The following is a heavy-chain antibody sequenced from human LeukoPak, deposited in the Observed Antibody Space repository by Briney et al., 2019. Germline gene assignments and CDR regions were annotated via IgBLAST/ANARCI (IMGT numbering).Heavy chain of an antibody. D-gene: IGHD1-14*01. V-gene: IGHV4-59*01. J-gene: IGHJ3*01. CDR2: IYYTGST. CDR1: GVSIRSNY. Sequence: SEALSLTCTVSGVSIRSNYWSWVRQPPGKGLEWVGYIYYTGSTKYNPSLKSRVTISVDTSRSQFSLKLNSVTAADTAVYYCARGTYNTSPPDLWGQGTMVTVSS. CDR3: ARGTYNTSPPDL.